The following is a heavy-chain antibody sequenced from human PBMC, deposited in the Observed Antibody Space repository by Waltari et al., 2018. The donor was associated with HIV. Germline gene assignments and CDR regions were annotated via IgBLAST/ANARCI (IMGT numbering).Heavy chain of an antibody. J-gene: IGHJ4*02. D-gene: IGHD3-10*01. CDR2: INQAGTER. Sequence: EVQLVESGGGWVQPGGSLTLTCEASGFTFSFYWLSWVRQAPGKGRECVANINQAGTERHYVDSVRGRFTISRDNGKTSLFLQMNSLSVEDTAVYYCATTHGSGDYDNDFDYWGQGTLV. CDR1: GFTFSFYW. CDR3: ATTHGSGDYDNDFDY. V-gene: IGHV3-7*01.